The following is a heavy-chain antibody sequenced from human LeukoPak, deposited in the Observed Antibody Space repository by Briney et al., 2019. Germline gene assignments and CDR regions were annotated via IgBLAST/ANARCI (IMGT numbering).Heavy chain of an antibody. J-gene: IGHJ4*02. V-gene: IGHV4-39*01. CDR1: GGSVSSSSCY. CDR2: IYYSGST. D-gene: IGHD6-13*01. CDR3: ARHSSSWYVYYFDY. Sequence: TSETLSLTCTVSGGSVSSSSCYWGWIRQPPGKGLEWIGSIYYSGSTYYNPSLKSRVTISVDSSKNQLSLKLRSVTAADTAVYYCARHSSSWYVYYFDYWGQGTLVTVSS.